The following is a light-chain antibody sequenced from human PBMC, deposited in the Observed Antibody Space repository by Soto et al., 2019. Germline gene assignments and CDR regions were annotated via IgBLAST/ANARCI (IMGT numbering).Light chain of an antibody. J-gene: IGKJ1*01. Sequence: RVMTQSPDTLSVSPGERATLSCRASETVKSNSAWYQQKPGQAPRLLIYAASTRATGIPARFIGNGSGTECTLTIISLQSEDFAVYYCQQYNNWWRVGQGTKV. CDR3: QQYNNWWR. V-gene: IGKV3D-15*01. CDR1: ETVKSN. CDR2: AAS.